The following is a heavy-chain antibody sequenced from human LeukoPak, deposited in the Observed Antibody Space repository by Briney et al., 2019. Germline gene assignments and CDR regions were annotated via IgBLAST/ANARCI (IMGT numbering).Heavy chain of an antibody. CDR3: ANLRGDY. V-gene: IGHV3-23*01. Sequence: GGSLRLSCAASGFTFSSSGVSWVRQAPGTGLEWVSAISGSGATTYYADSVKGRFTISRDNSKNTLYLQMNSLRVEDTAVYYCANLRGDYWGQGTLVTVSS. D-gene: IGHD3-16*01. CDR1: GFTFSSSG. J-gene: IGHJ4*02. CDR2: ISGSGATT.